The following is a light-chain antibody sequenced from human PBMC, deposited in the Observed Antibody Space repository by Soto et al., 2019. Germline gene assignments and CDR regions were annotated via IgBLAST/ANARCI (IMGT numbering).Light chain of an antibody. J-gene: IGLJ1*01. CDR3: SSYTSSSTLGV. CDR2: EVS. V-gene: IGLV2-14*01. CDR1: SSDVGGYNY. Sequence: QSALTQPDSVSGSPGQSITISCTGTSSDVGGYNYVSWYQQHPGKAPKLMIYEVSNRPSGVSNRFSGSKSGNTASLTISGLQAEDEADYYCSSYTSSSTLGVFGTGTKVTV.